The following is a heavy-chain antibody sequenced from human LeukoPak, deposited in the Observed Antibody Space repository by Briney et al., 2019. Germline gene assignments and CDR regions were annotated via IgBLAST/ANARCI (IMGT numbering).Heavy chain of an antibody. CDR2: IRYDGSNK. D-gene: IGHD3-22*01. J-gene: IGHJ4*02. V-gene: IGHV3-30*02. CDR1: GFTFSSYA. Sequence: GGSLRLSCAASGFTFSSYAMSWVRQAPGKGLEWVAFIRYDGSNKYYADSVKGRFTISRDNSKNTLYLQMNSLRAEDTAVYYCAKDSYDSSGSLFDYWGQGTQSPSPQ. CDR3: AKDSYDSSGSLFDY.